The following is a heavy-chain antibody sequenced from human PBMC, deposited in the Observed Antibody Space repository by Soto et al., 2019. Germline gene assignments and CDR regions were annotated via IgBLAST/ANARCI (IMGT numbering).Heavy chain of an antibody. J-gene: IGHJ4*02. D-gene: IGHD6-13*01. V-gene: IGHV3-23*01. CDR1: GFTFSSYA. CDR3: AKTRPVYSSKGYYFDY. CDR2: ISGSGGST. Sequence: GSLRLSCAASGFTFSSYAMSWVRQAPGKGLEWVSAISGSGGSTYYADSVKGRFTISRDNSKNTLYLQMNSLRAEDTAVYYCAKTRPVYSSKGYYFDYWGQGTLVTVSS.